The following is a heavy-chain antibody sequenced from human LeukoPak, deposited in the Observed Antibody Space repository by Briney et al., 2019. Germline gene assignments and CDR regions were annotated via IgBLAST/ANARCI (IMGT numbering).Heavy chain of an antibody. CDR1: GGSVSSINSH. CDR2: IYTSGST. D-gene: IGHD3-22*01. V-gene: IGHV4-61*02. CDR3: ASSTYYYDSSGFPS. J-gene: IGHJ5*02. Sequence: SETLSLTCTVSGGSVSSINSHWSWIRQPAGKGLEWIGRIYTSGSTNYNPSLKSRVTMSVDTSKNQFSLKLSSVTAADTAVYYCASSTYYYDSSGFPSWGQGTRVTVSS.